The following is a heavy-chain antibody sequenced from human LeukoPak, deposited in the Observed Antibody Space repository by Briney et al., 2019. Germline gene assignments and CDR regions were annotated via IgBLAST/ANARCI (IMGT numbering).Heavy chain of an antibody. J-gene: IGHJ6*02. V-gene: IGHV3-30-3*01. CDR1: GFTFSSYA. Sequence: AGGSLRLSCAASGFTFSSYAMHWVRQAPGKGLEWVAVISYDGSNKYYADSVKGRFTISRDNSKNTLYLQMNSLRAEDTAVYYCARGRYCSGGSCYSYGMDVWGQGTTVTVSS. CDR2: ISYDGSNK. D-gene: IGHD2-15*01. CDR3: ARGRYCSGGSCYSYGMDV.